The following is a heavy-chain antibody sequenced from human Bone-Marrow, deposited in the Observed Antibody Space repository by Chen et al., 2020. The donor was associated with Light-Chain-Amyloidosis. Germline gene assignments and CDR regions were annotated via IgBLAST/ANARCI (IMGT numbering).Heavy chain of an antibody. V-gene: IGHV3-21*01. CDR3: ARDRRAIAARPFGAFDI. J-gene: IGHJ3*02. Sequence: EVQLVESVGGLVKPGGSLRLSCAASGFTFSSYSMNWVRQAPGKGLEWVSSISSSSSYIYYADSVKGRFTISRDNAKNSLYLQMNSLRAEDTAVYYCARDRRAIAARPFGAFDIWGQGTMVTVSS. CDR1: GFTFSSYS. CDR2: ISSSSSYI. D-gene: IGHD6-6*01.